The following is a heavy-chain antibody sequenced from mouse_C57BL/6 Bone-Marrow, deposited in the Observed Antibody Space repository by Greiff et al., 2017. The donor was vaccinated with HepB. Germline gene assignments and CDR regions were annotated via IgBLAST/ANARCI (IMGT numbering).Heavy chain of an antibody. J-gene: IGHJ2*01. CDR1: DYEFPSHD. CDR2: INSYGGST. Sequence: EVKLVESGGGLVQPGESLKLSCESTDYEFPSHDMSWVRQTPEKRLELVAAINSYGGSTYYPDTMERRFIISRDTTKKTLYLQLSSLRSEDTALYYCARKSLDFDDWGQGTTLTVSS. CDR3: ARKSLDFDD. D-gene: IGHD6-1*01. V-gene: IGHV5-2*01.